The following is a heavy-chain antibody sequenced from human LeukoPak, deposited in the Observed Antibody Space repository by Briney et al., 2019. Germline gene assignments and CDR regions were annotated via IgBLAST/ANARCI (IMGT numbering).Heavy chain of an antibody. V-gene: IGHV3-7*01. CDR2: IKQDGSEK. CDR1: GFTFSSCW. J-gene: IGHJ4*02. Sequence: GGSLRLSCAASGFTFSSCWMSWVRQAPGKGPEWVANIKQDGSEKYYVDSVKGRFTISRDNAKNSLYLQMNSLRAEDTAVYYCARPWGYSSGHFDYWGQGTLVTVSS. D-gene: IGHD6-19*01. CDR3: ARPWGYSSGHFDY.